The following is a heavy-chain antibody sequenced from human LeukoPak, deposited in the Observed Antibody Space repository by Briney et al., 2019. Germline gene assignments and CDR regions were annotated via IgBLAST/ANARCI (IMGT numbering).Heavy chain of an antibody. CDR2: INHSGST. J-gene: IGHJ5*02. CDR3: ARDSIRVQTGTTP. V-gene: IGHV4-39*07. D-gene: IGHD1-1*01. CDR1: GGSISSSTFY. Sequence: SETLSLTCTVSGGSISSSTFYWGWIRQPPGKGLEWIGEINHSGSTNYNPSLKSRVTISVDTSKNQFSLRLTSVTAADTAVYYCARDSIRVQTGTTPWGRGTLVTVSS.